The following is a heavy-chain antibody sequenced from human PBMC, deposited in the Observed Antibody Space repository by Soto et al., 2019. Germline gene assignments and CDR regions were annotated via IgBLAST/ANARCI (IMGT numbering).Heavy chain of an antibody. D-gene: IGHD2-2*01. Sequence: ASVKVSCKASGYTFTSYGISWVRQAPGQGLEWMGWISPYNGDANYAQRLQGRVTMTTDTSTNTAYMELRSLTSDDTAMYYCAREGYCSSIRCYYYYTMDVWGQGTTVTVSS. V-gene: IGHV1-18*04. CDR3: AREGYCSSIRCYYYYTMDV. CDR1: GYTFTSYG. J-gene: IGHJ6*02. CDR2: ISPYNGDA.